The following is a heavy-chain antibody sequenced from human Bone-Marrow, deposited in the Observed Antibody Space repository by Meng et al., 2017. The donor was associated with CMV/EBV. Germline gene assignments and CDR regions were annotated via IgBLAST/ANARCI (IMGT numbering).Heavy chain of an antibody. J-gene: IGHJ5*02. CDR1: SGPRSRGGYG. Sequence: CTVSSGPRSRGGYGWSWIRQHAEKGLEWIEYSYYDGTTHDNTSLRSRVSISVDKSKNQFSLKLNSVTAADTAVYYCARQAPDNWFDPWGQGALVTVSS. CDR2: SYYDGTT. V-gene: IGHV4-31*03. CDR3: ARQAPDNWFDP.